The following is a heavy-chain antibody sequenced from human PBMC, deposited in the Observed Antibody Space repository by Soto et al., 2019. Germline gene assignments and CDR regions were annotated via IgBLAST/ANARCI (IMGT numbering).Heavy chain of an antibody. CDR3: ARVSVGNIVVVPAAASFGY. D-gene: IGHD2-2*01. Sequence: ASVKVSCKASGYTFTGYYMHWVRQAPGQGLEWMGWINPNSGGTNYAQKFQGRVTMTRDTSISTAYMELSRLRSDDTAVYYCARVSVGNIVVVPAAASFGYWGQGTLVTVSS. V-gene: IGHV1-2*02. CDR1: GYTFTGYY. CDR2: INPNSGGT. J-gene: IGHJ4*02.